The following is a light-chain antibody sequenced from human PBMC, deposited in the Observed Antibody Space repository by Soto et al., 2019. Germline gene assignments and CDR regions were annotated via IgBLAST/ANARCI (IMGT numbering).Light chain of an antibody. CDR2: RST. CDR3: AAWDDSLAGML. CDR1: RSNIGCNT. V-gene: IGLV1-44*01. Sequence: QSVLTQPPSVSVTPGQSVTISCSGSRSNIGCNTVNWYQQLPGTAPELLFFRSTQRRSGVPDRFSVSKSGNSASLAISGLQSGDEGDYYCAAWDDSLAGMLFGGGTQLTVL. J-gene: IGLJ3*02.